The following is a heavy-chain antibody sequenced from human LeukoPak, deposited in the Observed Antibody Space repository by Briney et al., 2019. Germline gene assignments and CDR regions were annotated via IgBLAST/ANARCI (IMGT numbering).Heavy chain of an antibody. Sequence: SETLSLTCTVSGGSISSYYWSWIRQPPGKGLEWIGYIYYSGSTNYNPSLKSRVTISVDTSKNQFSLNPSSVTAADTAVYYCARHNADYDILTGYSHFHYYFDYWGQGTLVTVSS. D-gene: IGHD3-9*01. CDR2: IYYSGST. V-gene: IGHV4-59*08. CDR3: ARHNADYDILTGYSHFHYYFDY. J-gene: IGHJ4*02. CDR1: GGSISSYY.